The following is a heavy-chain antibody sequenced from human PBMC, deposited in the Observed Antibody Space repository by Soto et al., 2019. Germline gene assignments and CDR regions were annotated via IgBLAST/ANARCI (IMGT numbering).Heavy chain of an antibody. Sequence: QVQLVQSGAEVKKPGSAVKVSCRASGGTFSRHAINWVRQAPGKGLEWMGGIIPMLNKENYEEKLQGRVTITADESTTTVYMELSRLTSEDTAVYFCARDKGGSRGYSGYDAFESWGQGTLVTVSS. V-gene: IGHV1-69*01. CDR2: IIPMLNKE. J-gene: IGHJ4*02. D-gene: IGHD5-12*01. CDR1: GGTFSRHA. CDR3: ARDKGGSRGYSGYDAFES.